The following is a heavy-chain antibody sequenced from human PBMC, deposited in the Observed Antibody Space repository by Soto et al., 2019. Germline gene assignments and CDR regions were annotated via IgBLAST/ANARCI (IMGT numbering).Heavy chain of an antibody. D-gene: IGHD5-12*01. Sequence: QVQLQESGPGLVKPSQTLSLTCTVSGGSISSGGYYWSWIRQHPGKGLEWIGYIYYSGSTYYNPSLKSRVXXSXDXXKNQFSLKLSSVTAADTAVYYCARGGGRGPWYFDYWGQGTLVTVSS. J-gene: IGHJ4*02. CDR1: GGSISSGGYY. CDR3: ARGGGRGPWYFDY. V-gene: IGHV4-31*03. CDR2: IYYSGST.